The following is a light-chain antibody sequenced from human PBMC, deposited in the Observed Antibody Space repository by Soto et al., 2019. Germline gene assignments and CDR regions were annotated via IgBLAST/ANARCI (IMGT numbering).Light chain of an antibody. CDR3: QQYDSSPPLT. CDR1: QSVSSSY. CDR2: GAS. Sequence: EIVLTQSPDTLSLSPGERATLSCRASQSVSSSYLAWYQQKPGQAPRLLIYGASSRDTGIPDRFSGSGSGTDFTLTISRLGPEDLAVYYCQQYDSSPPLTFGGGTQLQIK. J-gene: IGKJ4*01. V-gene: IGKV3-20*01.